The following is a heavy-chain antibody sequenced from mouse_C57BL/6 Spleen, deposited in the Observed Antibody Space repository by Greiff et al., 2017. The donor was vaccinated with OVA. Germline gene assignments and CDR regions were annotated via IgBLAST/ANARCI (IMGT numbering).Heavy chain of an antibody. Sequence: EVMLVESGPVLVKPGASVKMSCKASGYTFTDYYMNWVKQSHGKSLEWIGVINPYNGGTSYNQKFKGKATLTVDKSSSTAYMELNSLTSEDSAVYYCARGGYDGGYYFDYWGQGTTLTVSS. V-gene: IGHV1-19*01. D-gene: IGHD2-2*01. CDR2: INPYNGGT. CDR1: GYTFTDYY. CDR3: ARGGYDGGYYFDY. J-gene: IGHJ2*01.